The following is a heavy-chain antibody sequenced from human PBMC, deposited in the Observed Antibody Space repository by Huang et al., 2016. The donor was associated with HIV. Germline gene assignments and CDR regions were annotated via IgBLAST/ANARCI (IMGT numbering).Heavy chain of an antibody. CDR2: IRQDESEK. CDR3: ATKTGAMDI. Sequence: VESGGRLVQPGGSIRLSCVGSTFTFGAYWMWWVRQTAGKGLEGVANIRQDESEKYYVDSVKGRFNISRNNAKKVLFLEMNNVTVEDTATYYCATKTGAMDIWGQGTTVTVS. D-gene: IGHD1-7*01. V-gene: IGHV3-7*03. J-gene: IGHJ6*02. CDR1: TFTFGAYW.